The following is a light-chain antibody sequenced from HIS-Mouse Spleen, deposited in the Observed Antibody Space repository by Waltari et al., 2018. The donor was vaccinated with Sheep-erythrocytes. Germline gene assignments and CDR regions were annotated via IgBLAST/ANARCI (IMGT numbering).Light chain of an antibody. CDR3: CSYAGSYNHV. Sequence: QSALTQPRSVSGYPGQSVTISCTGTTTDVRGYNYVSRYQQHPGKAPKLMIYDVSKRPSGVPDRFSGSKSGNTASLTISGLQAEDEADYYCCSYAGSYNHVFATGTKVTVL. CDR2: DVS. J-gene: IGLJ1*01. CDR1: TTDVRGYNY. V-gene: IGLV2-11*01.